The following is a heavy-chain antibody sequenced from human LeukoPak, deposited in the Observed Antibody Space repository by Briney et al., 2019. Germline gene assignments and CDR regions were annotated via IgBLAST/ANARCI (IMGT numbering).Heavy chain of an antibody. D-gene: IGHD4-17*01. V-gene: IGHV4-38-2*02. CDR1: GYSISSGYY. Sequence: SETLPLTCTVSGYSISSGYYWGWIRQPPGKGLEWIGSIYHSGSTYYNPSLKSRVTISVDTSKNQFSLKLSSVTAADTAVYYCARGGYGDYRNWFDPWGQGTLVTVSS. CDR2: IYHSGST. J-gene: IGHJ5*02. CDR3: ARGGYGDYRNWFDP.